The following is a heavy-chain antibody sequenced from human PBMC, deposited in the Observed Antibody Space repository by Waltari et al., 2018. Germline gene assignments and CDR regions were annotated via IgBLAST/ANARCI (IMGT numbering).Heavy chain of an antibody. V-gene: IGHV4-38-2*02. D-gene: IGHD2-15*01. CDR1: GYSISSGYY. CDR2: IYHSGST. Sequence: QVQLQESGPGLVKPSETLSLTCTVSGYSISSGYYWGWIRQPPGKGLEWIGSIYHSGSTYYNPSLKSRVTISVDTSKNQFSLKLSSVTAADTAVYYCARKHPYIVVVVAARSGGYFDYWGQGTLVTVSS. J-gene: IGHJ4*02. CDR3: ARKHPYIVVVVAARSGGYFDY.